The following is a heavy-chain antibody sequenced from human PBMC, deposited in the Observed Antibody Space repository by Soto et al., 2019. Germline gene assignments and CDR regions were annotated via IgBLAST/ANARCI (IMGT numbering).Heavy chain of an antibody. Sequence: QVQLVQSGAEVKKPGASVKVSCKASGYTFTSYYMHWVRQAPGQGLEWRGIIDPSGGGTSYAQKFQGRLTMTRDTSTSTVYMELSCLRSEDTAVYYCARDRVDCSGGNCWRSVEDTWGQGTLVTVSS. D-gene: IGHD2-15*01. J-gene: IGHJ5*02. V-gene: IGHV1-46*01. CDR2: IDPSGGGT. CDR1: GYTFTSYY. CDR3: ARDRVDCSGGNCWRSVEDT.